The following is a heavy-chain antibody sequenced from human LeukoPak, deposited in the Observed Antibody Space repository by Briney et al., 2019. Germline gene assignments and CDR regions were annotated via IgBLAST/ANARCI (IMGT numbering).Heavy chain of an antibody. CDR2: ISSSSSTI. D-gene: IGHD3-10*01. V-gene: IGHV3-48*01. CDR3: ARDILWFGEPYFDY. Sequence: QPGGSLRLSCAASGFTFSSYSMNWVRQAPGKGLEWVSYISSSSSTIYYADSVKGRFTISRDNAKNSLYLQMNSLRAEDTAVYYCARDILWFGEPYFDYWGQGTLVTVSS. CDR1: GFTFSSYS. J-gene: IGHJ4*02.